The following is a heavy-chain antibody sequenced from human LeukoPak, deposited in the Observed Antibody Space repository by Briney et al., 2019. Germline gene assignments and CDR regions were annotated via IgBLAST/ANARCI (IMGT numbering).Heavy chain of an antibody. CDR3: ARDWDYKMATIPGY. D-gene: IGHD5-24*01. V-gene: IGHV3-30-3*01. CDR2: ISYDGSNK. CDR1: GFTFSSYA. J-gene: IGHJ4*02. Sequence: PGGSLRLSCAASGFTFSSYAMHWVRQAPGKGLEWVAVISYDGSNKYYADSVMGRFTISRDNSKNTLYLQMNSLRAEDTAVYFCARDWDYKMATIPGYWGQGTLVTVSS.